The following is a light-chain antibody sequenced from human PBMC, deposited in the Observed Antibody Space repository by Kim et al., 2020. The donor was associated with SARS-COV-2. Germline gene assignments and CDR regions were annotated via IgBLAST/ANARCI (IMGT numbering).Light chain of an antibody. V-gene: IGKV1-39*01. CDR1: QSVGTY. CDR2: SAS. J-gene: IGKJ5*01. CDR3: KQTYSSLTVT. Sequence: SVGDSVTIPCRASQSVGTYLNWYQNKPGKAPNLLIYSASTLQSGVPSRFSGGGSGTEFTLTISSLQREDFATYYCKQTYSSLTVTFGQGTRLEIK.